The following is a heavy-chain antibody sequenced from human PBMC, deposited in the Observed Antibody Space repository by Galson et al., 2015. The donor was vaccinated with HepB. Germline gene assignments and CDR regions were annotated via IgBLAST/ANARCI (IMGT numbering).Heavy chain of an antibody. CDR2: ISSSSSYT. D-gene: IGHD3-22*01. J-gene: IGHJ4*02. V-gene: IGHV3-11*06. CDR3: ARDQAGRTYYYDSSGYGVDY. Sequence: SLRLSCAASGFTFSDYYMSWIRQAPGKGLEWVSYISSSSSYTNYADSVKGRFTISRDNAKNSLYLQMNSPRAEDTAVYYCARDQAGRTYYYDSSGYGVDYWGQGTLVTVSS. CDR1: GFTFSDYY.